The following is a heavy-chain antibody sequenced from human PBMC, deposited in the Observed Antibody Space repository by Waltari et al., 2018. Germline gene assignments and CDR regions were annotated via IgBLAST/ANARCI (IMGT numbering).Heavy chain of an antibody. CDR2: MSDHERNI. J-gene: IGHJ4*02. CDR1: GFSFSTSG. V-gene: IGHV3-30*18. Sequence: QVQLVESGGGVVQPGTSLRLSCAASGFSFSTSGMHWVRRPPGKGLVWVGFMSDHERNIYYAESGKGRFTISRDTSKNTLFLQMASLRGEDTAMYYCAKGLVAATPRELEFWGQGSLVTVSS. D-gene: IGHD2-15*01. CDR3: AKGLVAATPRELEF.